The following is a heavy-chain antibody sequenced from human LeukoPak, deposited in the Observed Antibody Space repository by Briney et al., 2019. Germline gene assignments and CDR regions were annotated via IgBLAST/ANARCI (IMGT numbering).Heavy chain of an antibody. D-gene: IGHD3-10*01. V-gene: IGHV4-39*01. CDR2: LSYGVLT. CDR3: ARHYSSGSGTYSGFDP. Sequence: PSETLSLTCSVSGGSISSSSYYWGWIRRPPGKGLEWIASLSYGVLTHYSPSLKSRVTISVDTSKNQFSLNLSSVTAADTAVYYCARHYSSGSGTYSGFDPWGQGTLVTVSS. CDR1: GGSISSSSYY. J-gene: IGHJ5*02.